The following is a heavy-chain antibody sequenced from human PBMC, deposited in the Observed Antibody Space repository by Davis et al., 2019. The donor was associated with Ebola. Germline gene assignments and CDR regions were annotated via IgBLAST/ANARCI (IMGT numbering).Heavy chain of an antibody. CDR2: INHSGST. V-gene: IGHV4-34*01. D-gene: IGHD5-24*01. CDR3: ARHEGDGYKTDSFDY. CDR1: GGSFSGYY. J-gene: IGHJ4*02. Sequence: MPSETLSLTCAVYGGSFSGYYWGWVRQPPGKGLEWIGEINHSGSTNDNPSLKSRVTISVDTSKNQFSLNLNSVTAADTAVYYCARHEGDGYKTDSFDYWGQGTLVTVSS.